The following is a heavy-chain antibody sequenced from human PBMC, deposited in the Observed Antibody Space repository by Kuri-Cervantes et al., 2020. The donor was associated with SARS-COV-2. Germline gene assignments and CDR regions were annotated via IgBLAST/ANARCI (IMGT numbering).Heavy chain of an antibody. CDR1: GFTFRSYW. CDR3: ARGAANYYYMDV. Sequence: GASLKISCAVSGFTFRSYWMSWVRQAPGKGLEYVANINQDGSATYYVDSVKGRFTISRDNTESSLYLQMNSLRAEDTAVYYCARGAANYYYMDVWGKGTTVTVSS. J-gene: IGHJ6*03. CDR2: INQDGSAT. V-gene: IGHV3-7*04.